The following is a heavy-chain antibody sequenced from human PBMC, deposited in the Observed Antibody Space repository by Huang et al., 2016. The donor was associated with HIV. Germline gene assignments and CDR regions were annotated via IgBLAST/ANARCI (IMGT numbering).Heavy chain of an antibody. V-gene: IGHV4-34*02. CDR2: IKHSGTT. Sequence: QVQLQQWGAGRLRPSETLSLTCAVYGGSFSTYYWTWIRQPPGKGLEWIGEIKHSGTTNYNSALKSRGTMSVDTSKKQFSLRLNSVTAADTAVYYCARDGKQMAPHFDFWGQGTLVTVSS. CDR3: ARDGKQMAPHFDF. CDR1: GGSFSTYY. J-gene: IGHJ4*02. D-gene: IGHD2-8*01.